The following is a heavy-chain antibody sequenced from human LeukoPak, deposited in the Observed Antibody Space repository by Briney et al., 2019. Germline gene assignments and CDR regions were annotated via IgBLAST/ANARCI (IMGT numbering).Heavy chain of an antibody. J-gene: IGHJ6*04. D-gene: IGHD3-3*01. CDR2: IYYSGST. Sequence: PSETLSLTCTVSGYSISSGYYWGWIRQPPGKGLEWIGSIYYSGSTYYNPSLKSRVTISVDTSKNQFSLKLSSVTAADTAVYYCARHEILEWSADVWGKGTTVTVSS. CDR1: GYSISSGYY. V-gene: IGHV4-38-2*02. CDR3: ARHEILEWSADV.